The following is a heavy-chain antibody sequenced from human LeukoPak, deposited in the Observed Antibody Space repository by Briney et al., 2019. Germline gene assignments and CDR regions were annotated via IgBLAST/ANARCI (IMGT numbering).Heavy chain of an antibody. D-gene: IGHD2-2*01. CDR1: AFTVTNKW. J-gene: IGHJ5*02. Sequence: PGRCLRPARAPSAFTVTNKWINCVSQAPGDWLEWVSLIYSDGSTYYADSVKGRLTISRNHSKNTLYLQMNSLRAEDTAVYYCARDPSAVRANTYAWGQGTLVTVSS. CDR3: ARDPSAVRANTYA. V-gene: IGHV3-66*01. CDR2: IYSDGST.